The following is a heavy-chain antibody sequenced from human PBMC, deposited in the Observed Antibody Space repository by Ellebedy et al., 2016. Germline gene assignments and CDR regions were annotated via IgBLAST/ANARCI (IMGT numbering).Heavy chain of an antibody. CDR3: ARDPGSSWTRGGFDY. Sequence: SETLSLXXTVSGYSISSGYYWGWIRQPPGKGLEWIGSIYHSGSTYYNPSLKSRVTISVDTSKNQFSLKLSSVTAADTAVYYCARDPGSSWTRGGFDYWGQGTLVTVSS. J-gene: IGHJ4*02. D-gene: IGHD6-13*01. CDR1: GYSISSGYY. CDR2: IYHSGST. V-gene: IGHV4-38-2*02.